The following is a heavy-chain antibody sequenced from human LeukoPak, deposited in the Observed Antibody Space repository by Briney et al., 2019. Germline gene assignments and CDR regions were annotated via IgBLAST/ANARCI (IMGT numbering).Heavy chain of an antibody. CDR3: ARGSGAAYSSSSGPVEAFDI. CDR1: GGSISSYY. V-gene: IGHV4-4*07. D-gene: IGHD6-6*01. J-gene: IGHJ3*02. Sequence: SSETLSLTCTVSGGSISSYYWSWIRQPAGKGLEWIGRIYTSGSTNYNPSLKSRVTMSVDTSKNQFSLKLSSVTAADTAVYYCARGSGAAYSSSSGPVEAFDIWGQGTMVTVSS. CDR2: IYTSGST.